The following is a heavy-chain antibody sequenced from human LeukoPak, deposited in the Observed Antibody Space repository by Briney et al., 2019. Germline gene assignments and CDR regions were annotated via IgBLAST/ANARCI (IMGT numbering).Heavy chain of an antibody. D-gene: IGHD1-26*01. J-gene: IGHJ6*02. CDR1: GGTFSSYA. CDR3: ARDLVGAPGSGMDV. V-gene: IGHV1-69*13. CDR2: IIPIFGTA. Sequence: SVKVSCKASGGTFSSYAISWVRQAPGQGLEWMGGIIPIFGTANYAQKFQGRVTITADESTSTAYMELSSLRSEDTAVYYCARDLVGAPGSGMDVWGQGTTVTVSS.